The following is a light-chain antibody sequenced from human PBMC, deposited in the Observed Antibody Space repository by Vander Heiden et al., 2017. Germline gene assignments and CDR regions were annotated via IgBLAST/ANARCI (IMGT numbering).Light chain of an antibody. CDR1: PSISGN. Sequence: IPMTPSPSSLSAYVWDTVTITFRARPSISGNFNLYQRKPQKAPKLLIYAASSLKSGVPSRFSGSGAGKDFTLTSSRQQPEDFATYYRQQSYSTPLTFGGGTKVEIK. CDR3: QQSYSTPLT. CDR2: AAS. J-gene: IGKJ4*01. V-gene: IGKV1-39*01.